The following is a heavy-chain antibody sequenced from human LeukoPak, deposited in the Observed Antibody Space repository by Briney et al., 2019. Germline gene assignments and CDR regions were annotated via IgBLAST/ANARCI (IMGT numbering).Heavy chain of an antibody. Sequence: PESLSLTCIISGGSISSTTNYCGWLRQPPVKGLEWIALLYYSGKTYYNPSLKSRATISIDTSKTQFSLKLTSATAADTAVYYCARASLWESPINWFDPWGQGTLVTVSS. D-gene: IGHD1-26*01. J-gene: IGHJ5*02. CDR1: GGSISSTTNY. CDR2: LYYSGKT. CDR3: ARASLWESPINWFDP. V-gene: IGHV4-39*07.